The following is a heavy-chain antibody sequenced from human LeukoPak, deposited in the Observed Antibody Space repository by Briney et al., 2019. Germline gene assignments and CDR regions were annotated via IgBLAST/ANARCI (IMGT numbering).Heavy chain of an antibody. D-gene: IGHD3-22*01. J-gene: IGHJ2*01. V-gene: IGHV3-21*01. Sequence: GASLRLSCAASGFTFSNYAMSWVRQAPGKGLEWVSSISSSSSYIYYADSVKGRFTIFRDNAKNSLYLQMNSLRAEDTAVYYCARDPPNYYDSSGYYTYWYFDLWGRGTLVTVSS. CDR3: ARDPPNYYDSSGYYTYWYFDL. CDR1: GFTFSNYA. CDR2: ISSSSSYI.